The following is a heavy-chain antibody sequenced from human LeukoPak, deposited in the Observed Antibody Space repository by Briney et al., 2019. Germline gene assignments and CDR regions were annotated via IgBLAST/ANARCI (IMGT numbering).Heavy chain of an antibody. CDR1: GSTFTGYY. Sequence: GASVKVSCKASGSTFTGYYMHWVRQAPGQGLEWMGRINPNGGGTNYAQKFQGRVTMTRDTSISTAYMELSRLRSDDTAVYYCARPLRRTDGYDPWGQGTLVTVSS. CDR2: INPNGGGT. J-gene: IGHJ5*02. V-gene: IGHV1-2*06. CDR3: ARPLRRTDGYDP. D-gene: IGHD1-1*01.